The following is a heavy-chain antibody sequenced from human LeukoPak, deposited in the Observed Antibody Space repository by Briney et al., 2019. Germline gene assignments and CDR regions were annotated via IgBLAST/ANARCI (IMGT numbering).Heavy chain of an antibody. CDR3: ARVPRLIRFLEWSLIQGGMDV. D-gene: IGHD3-3*01. J-gene: IGHJ6*02. CDR1: GGSFSGYY. Sequence: SETLSLTCAVYGGSFSGYYWSWIRQPPGKGLEWIGEINHSGSTNYNPSLKSRVTISVDTSKNQFSLELSSVTAADTAVYYCARVPRLIRFLEWSLIQGGMDVWGQGTTVTVSS. CDR2: INHSGST. V-gene: IGHV4-34*01.